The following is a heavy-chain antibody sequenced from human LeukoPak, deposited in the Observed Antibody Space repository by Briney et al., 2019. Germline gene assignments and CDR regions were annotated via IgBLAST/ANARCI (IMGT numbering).Heavy chain of an antibody. CDR2: IYHSGST. CDR3: ARERHDYGGNSGYFDY. Sequence: SETLSLTCAVSGGSIGSGGYSWSWIRQPPGKGLEWIGYIYHSGSTYYNPSLKSRVTISVDRSKNQFSLKLSSVTAADTAVYYCARERHDYGGNSGYFDYWGQGTLVTVSS. D-gene: IGHD4-23*01. J-gene: IGHJ4*02. V-gene: IGHV4-30-2*01. CDR1: GGSIGSGGYS.